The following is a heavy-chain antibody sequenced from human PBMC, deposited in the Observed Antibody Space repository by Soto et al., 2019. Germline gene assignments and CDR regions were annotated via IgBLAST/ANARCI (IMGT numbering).Heavy chain of an antibody. Sequence: SETLSLTCAVYCGSFSGYYWSWIRQPPGKGLEWIGEINHSGSTNYNPSLKSRVTISVDTSKNQFSLKLSSVTAADTAVYYCARGPHVLLWFGELLGFDYWGQGTLVTVSS. CDR1: CGSFSGYY. D-gene: IGHD3-10*01. V-gene: IGHV4-34*01. CDR2: INHSGST. CDR3: ARGPHVLLWFGELLGFDY. J-gene: IGHJ4*02.